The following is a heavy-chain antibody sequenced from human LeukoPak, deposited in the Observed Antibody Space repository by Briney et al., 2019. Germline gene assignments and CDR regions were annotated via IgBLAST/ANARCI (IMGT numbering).Heavy chain of an antibody. V-gene: IGHV4-59*01. CDR3: ARTTEGGYTYDYFYYYYMDV. CDR1: GGSISSYY. D-gene: IGHD5-18*01. J-gene: IGHJ6*03. CDR2: IYYSGST. Sequence: SETLSLTCTVSGGSISSYYWSWIRQPPGKGLEWIGYIYYSGSTNYNPSLKSRVTVSVDTSKNQFSLKLSSVTAADTAVYYCARTTEGGYTYDYFYYYYMDVWGKGTTVTISS.